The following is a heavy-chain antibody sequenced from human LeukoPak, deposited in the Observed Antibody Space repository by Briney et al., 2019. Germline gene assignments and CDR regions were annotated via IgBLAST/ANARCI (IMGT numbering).Heavy chain of an antibody. J-gene: IGHJ4*02. V-gene: IGHV1-69*04. CDR2: IIPVLTLT. Sequence: RASVKVSCKAPEGTLSSYALSWVRQAPGQGLEWMGRIIPVLTLTNYEQKFQDRLTIIADKATSTAYMELNNLTSADTAVYFCARGSGSGNYALGRWGQGTLVTVSS. CDR3: ARGSGSGNYALGR. CDR1: EGTLSSYA. D-gene: IGHD3-10*01.